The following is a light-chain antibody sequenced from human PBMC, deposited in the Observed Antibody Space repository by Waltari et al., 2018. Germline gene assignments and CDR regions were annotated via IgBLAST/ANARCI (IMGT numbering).Light chain of an antibody. Sequence: DIQMTQSPSSLSASVGDRVTISCRASEGISIKLNWYQQKPGKAPKLLIYASSSLQSGVPLRFGCSGSGTEFTLTISSLQPEDFATYYCQQSYSALWTFGQGTKVEIQ. V-gene: IGKV1-39*01. CDR3: QQSYSALWT. CDR1: EGISIK. CDR2: ASS. J-gene: IGKJ1*01.